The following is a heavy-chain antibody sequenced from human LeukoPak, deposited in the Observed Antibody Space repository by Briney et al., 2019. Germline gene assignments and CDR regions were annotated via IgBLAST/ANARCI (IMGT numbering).Heavy chain of an antibody. V-gene: IGHV3-64D*06. CDR2: ISGSGGAT. J-gene: IGHJ4*02. CDR1: GFTFSSYA. CDR3: VSLPRTTVTTSGDY. D-gene: IGHD4-17*01. Sequence: PGGSLRLSCSASGFTFSSYAMHWVRQAPGKGLEYVSAISGSGGATYYADSVKGRFTISRDNSKNTLYLQMSSLRPEDTAVYYCVSLPRTTVTTSGDYWGQGTWSPSP.